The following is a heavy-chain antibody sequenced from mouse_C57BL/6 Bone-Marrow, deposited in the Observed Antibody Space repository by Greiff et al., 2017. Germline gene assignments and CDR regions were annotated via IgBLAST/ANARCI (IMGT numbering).Heavy chain of an antibody. CDR1: GYTFTSYG. CDR2: IYPRSGNT. Sequence: QVQLQQSGAELVRPGASVKLSCKASGYTFTSYGIRWVKQRTGQGLEWIGEIYPRSGNTYYNEKFKGKATLTADKSSSAAYLELRSLTSEDSAVYFCARWQAGSSCFDYWGQGTTLTVSS. CDR3: ARWQAGSSCFDY. J-gene: IGHJ2*01. V-gene: IGHV1-81*01. D-gene: IGHD3-2*02.